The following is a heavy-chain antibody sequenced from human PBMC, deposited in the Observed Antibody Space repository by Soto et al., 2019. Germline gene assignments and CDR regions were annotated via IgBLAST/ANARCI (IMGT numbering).Heavy chain of an antibody. CDR2: IKGDGSEK. CDR1: GFTFSSYW. J-gene: IGHJ4*02. Sequence: EVQMVESGGGVVQPGGSLRLSCAASGFTFSSYWMYWVRQAPGKGLEWVADIKGDGSEKNYVDSVKGRFTISRDNAKNALYLQMNILRVEDTAVYYCASSLLRGQGTLVTVSS. CDR3: ASSLL. V-gene: IGHV3-7*01.